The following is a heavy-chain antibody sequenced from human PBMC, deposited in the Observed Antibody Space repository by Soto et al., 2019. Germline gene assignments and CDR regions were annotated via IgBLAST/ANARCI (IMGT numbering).Heavy chain of an antibody. V-gene: IGHV3-74*01. CDR1: GFTFTDSW. CDR2: INNDGSRT. CDR3: GKSRWSGFSLIDS. J-gene: IGHJ4*02. D-gene: IGHD3-3*01. Sequence: EVQLVESGGGLVQPGGSLRLSCVVSGFTFTDSWMYWVRQVPGEGLVWVSFINNDGSRTNYADSVKGRFTISRDNAKNTLYLQMNSLRAEDTAMYYCGKSRWSGFSLIDSWGKGTLVTVSS.